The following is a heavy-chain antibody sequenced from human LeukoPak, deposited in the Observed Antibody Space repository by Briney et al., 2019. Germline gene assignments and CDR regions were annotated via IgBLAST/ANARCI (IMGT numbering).Heavy chain of an antibody. D-gene: IGHD3-22*01. CDR2: ISSSSSYI. CDR1: GFTFSSHS. CDR3: ARDKQPYDSSGDLGY. Sequence: GGSLRLSCAASGFTFSSHSMNWVRQAPGKGLEWVSSISSSSSYIYYADSVKGRFTISRDNAKNSLYLQMNSLRAEDTAVYYCARDKQPYDSSGDLGYWGQGTLVTVSS. J-gene: IGHJ4*02. V-gene: IGHV3-21*01.